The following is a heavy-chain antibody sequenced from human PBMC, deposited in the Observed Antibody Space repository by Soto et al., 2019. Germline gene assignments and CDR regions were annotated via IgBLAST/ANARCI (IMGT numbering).Heavy chain of an antibody. CDR2: IYYSGST. Sequence: QVQLQESGPGLVKPSQTLSLTCTVSGGSISSGDYYWSWIRQHPGKGLEWIGYIYYSGSTYYNPSLKSRVTLSVDTSKKQFSLKLSSVAAADTAVYYCARWWSGSRQGFDPWGPGTLVTVSS. J-gene: IGHJ5*02. CDR1: GGSISSGDYY. D-gene: IGHD3-3*01. CDR3: ARWWSGSRQGFDP. V-gene: IGHV4-31*03.